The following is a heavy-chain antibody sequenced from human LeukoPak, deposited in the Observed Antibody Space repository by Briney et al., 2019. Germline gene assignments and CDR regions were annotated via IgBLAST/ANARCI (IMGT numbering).Heavy chain of an antibody. V-gene: IGHV4-39*07. CDR3: ARVRRTFGGATPPDSGPFDP. D-gene: IGHD3-16*01. J-gene: IGHJ5*02. CDR1: GVSISSTSYY. CDR2: IYYSGST. Sequence: PSETLSLTCTVSGVSISSTSYYWAWIRQPPGKGLEWIGSIYYSGSTYYNPSLKSRVTISVDTSNNQFSLKLSSVTAADTAVYYCARVRRTFGGATPPDSGPFDPWGQGTLVIVSS.